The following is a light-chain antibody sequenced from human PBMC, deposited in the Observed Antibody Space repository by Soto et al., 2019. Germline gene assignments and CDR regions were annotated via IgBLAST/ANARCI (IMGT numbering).Light chain of an antibody. V-gene: IGKV3-20*01. CDR2: GAS. Sequence: EIVLTQSPGTLSLSPGERATLSCRASQSVSSSYLAWYQQKPGQAPRLLIYGASTRATGIPDRFSGSGSATDFTLTISRLEPEDFAVYYCQQYGTSVPLTVGGGTKV. J-gene: IGKJ4*01. CDR3: QQYGTSVPLT. CDR1: QSVSSSY.